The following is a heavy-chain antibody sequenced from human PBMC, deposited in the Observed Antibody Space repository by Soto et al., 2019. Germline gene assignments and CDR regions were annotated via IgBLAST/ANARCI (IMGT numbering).Heavy chain of an antibody. Sequence: QVQLVESGGGVVQPGRSLRLSCAASGFTFSSYGMHWVRQAPGKGLEWVAVISYEGSNIYYADSVKGRFTISRDNSKNTLYLQMNSLRAEETAVYYCAKALLRYFEWLPRYYYYYYGMDVWGQGTTVTVSS. CDR1: GFTFSSYG. CDR2: ISYEGSNI. V-gene: IGHV3-30*18. J-gene: IGHJ6*02. CDR3: AKALLRYFEWLPRYYYYYYGMDV. D-gene: IGHD3-9*01.